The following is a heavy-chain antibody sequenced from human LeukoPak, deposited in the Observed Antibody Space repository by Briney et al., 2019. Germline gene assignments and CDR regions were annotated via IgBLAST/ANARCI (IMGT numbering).Heavy chain of an antibody. V-gene: IGHV3-33*01. CDR3: ARSTAPTYYYYYMDV. CDR1: GFTFSSYG. J-gene: IGHJ6*03. Sequence: PGRSLRLSCAASGFTFSSYGMHWVRQAPGKGLEWVAVILNDGSQEKYADSVKGRFTISRDNSKNTLYLQMNSLRAEDTAVYYCARSTAPTYYYYYMDVWGKGTTVTVSS. CDR2: ILNDGSQE. D-gene: IGHD4-11*01.